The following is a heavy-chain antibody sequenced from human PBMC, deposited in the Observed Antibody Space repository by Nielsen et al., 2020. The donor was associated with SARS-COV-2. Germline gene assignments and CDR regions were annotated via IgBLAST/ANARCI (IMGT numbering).Heavy chain of an antibody. V-gene: IGHV4-34*01. CDR2: INNSGST. CDR3: ARGRIYSSSWYAKVILFDY. J-gene: IGHJ4*02. D-gene: IGHD6-13*01. Sequence: GSLRLSCAVYGGSFGGYYWSWIRQPPGKGLEWIGAINNSGSTNFNPSLKSRVTISVDTSKNQFSLKLSSVNAADTAVYYCARGRIYSSSWYAKVILFDYWGQGTLVTVSS. CDR1: GGSFGGYY.